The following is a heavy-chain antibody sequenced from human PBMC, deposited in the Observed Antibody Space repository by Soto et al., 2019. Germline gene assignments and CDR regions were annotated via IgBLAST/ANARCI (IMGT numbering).Heavy chain of an antibody. J-gene: IGHJ6*02. CDR3: ARSGYGVDYYYGMDV. Sequence: ASVKVSCKASGYTFSKYAVSWVRQAPGQGLEWMGWISAYTGNTNYAKKIQGRVSMTIDTSTSTAYMELRSLRSEDTAVYYCARSGYGVDYYYGMDVWGQGTTVTVSS. CDR2: ISAYTGNT. D-gene: IGHD6-25*01. CDR1: GYTFSKYA. V-gene: IGHV1-18*01.